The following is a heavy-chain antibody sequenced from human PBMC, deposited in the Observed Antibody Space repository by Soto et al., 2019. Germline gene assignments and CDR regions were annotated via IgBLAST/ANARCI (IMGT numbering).Heavy chain of an antibody. CDR3: ARARYQLLFGLEYDY. V-gene: IGHV3-30-3*01. D-gene: IGHD2-2*01. CDR2: ISYDGSNK. Sequence: QVQLVESGGGVVQPGRSLRLSCAASGFTFSSYAMHWVRQAPGKGLEWVAVISYDGSNKYYADSVKGRFTISRDNSKNTLYLQMNSLRAEDTAVYYCARARYQLLFGLEYDYWGQGTLVTVSS. J-gene: IGHJ4*02. CDR1: GFTFSSYA.